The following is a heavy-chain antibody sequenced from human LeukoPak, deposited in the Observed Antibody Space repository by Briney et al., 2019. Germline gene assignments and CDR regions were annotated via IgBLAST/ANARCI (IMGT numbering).Heavy chain of an antibody. CDR2: IYYSGST. V-gene: IGHV4-39*07. CDR3: ARAAPKRWLQLLYDFDY. Sequence: SETLSLTCTVSGDSISSSSYSWGWIRQPPGKGLEWLGSIYYSGSTYYNPSLKSRVTISVDTSKNQFSLKLSSVTAADTAVYYCARAAPKRWLQLLYDFDYWGQGTLVTVSS. J-gene: IGHJ4*02. CDR1: GDSISSSSYS. D-gene: IGHD5-24*01.